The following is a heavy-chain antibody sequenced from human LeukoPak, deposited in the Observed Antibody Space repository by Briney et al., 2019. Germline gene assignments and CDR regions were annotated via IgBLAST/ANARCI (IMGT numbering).Heavy chain of an antibody. CDR3: TRRYGDHSGWAGYHDS. D-gene: IGHD6-19*01. V-gene: IGHV3-64*01. J-gene: IGHJ4*02. CDR2: IRRDGSST. CDR1: GISFSDYI. Sequence: GGSLRLSCVASGISFSDYIMHWVRQAPGKGLEYVSAIRRDGSSTVYPSSVKGRFTISRDNSKSTLYLQLGSLRAEDTAVYYCTRRYGDHSGWAGYHDSWGQGTLVTVSS.